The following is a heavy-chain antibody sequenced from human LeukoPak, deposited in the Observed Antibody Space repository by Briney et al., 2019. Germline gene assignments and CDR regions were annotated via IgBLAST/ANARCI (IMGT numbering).Heavy chain of an antibody. CDR3: ARVNGYSFDY. J-gene: IGHJ4*02. CDR2: INTGNGNT. Sequence: GASVKVSCKASGYTFTGFTIHWVRQAPGQRLEWMGWINTGNGNTKYSQEFQGRVTITRDTTASTAYMELSSLRSEDTAIYYCARVNGYSFDYWGQGALVTVSS. D-gene: IGHD2-8*01. V-gene: IGHV1-3*04. CDR1: GYTFTGFT.